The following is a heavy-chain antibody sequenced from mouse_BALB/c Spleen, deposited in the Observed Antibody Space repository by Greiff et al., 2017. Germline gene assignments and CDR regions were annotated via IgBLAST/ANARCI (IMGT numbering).Heavy chain of an antibody. J-gene: IGHJ4*01. CDR1: GYIFTSYW. Sequence: VQRVESGAELVRPGASVKLSCKTSGYIFTSYWMHWVKQRPGQGLEWIARIYPGTGSTYYNEKFKGKATLTADKSSSTAYMQLSSLTSEDSAVYCYASVEKYYYAFAYWGQGTSVTVSA. V-gene: IGHV1-76*01. CDR2: IYPGTGST. CDR3: ASVEKYYYAFAY.